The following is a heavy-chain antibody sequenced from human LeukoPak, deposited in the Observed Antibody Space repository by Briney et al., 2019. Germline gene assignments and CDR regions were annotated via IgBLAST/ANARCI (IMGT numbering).Heavy chain of an antibody. D-gene: IGHD6-13*01. V-gene: IGHV4-39*01. Sequence: SETLSLTCTVSGGSISSSSYYWGWIRQPPGKGLEWIGSIYYSGSTYYNPSLKSRVTISVDTSKNQFSLKLSSVTAADTAVYYCASERTRFNSWYLEYRKFDYWGQGTLVTVSS. CDR2: IYYSGST. CDR1: GGSISSSSYY. J-gene: IGHJ4*02. CDR3: ASERTRFNSWYLEYRKFDY.